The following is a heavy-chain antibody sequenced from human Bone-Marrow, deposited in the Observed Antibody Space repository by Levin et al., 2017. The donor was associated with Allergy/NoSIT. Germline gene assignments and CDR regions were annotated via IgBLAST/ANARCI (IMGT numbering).Heavy chain of an antibody. D-gene: IGHD3-3*01. Sequence: GESLKISCAASGFVFTSHAMSWVRQAPGKGLEWVSSVSITGGSTYCADSVKGRFTISRDNSKNIIYLQMNNLRADDTAIYYCTKGDFDFWSGSTHWGQGTLVSVSS. CDR2: VSITGGST. J-gene: IGHJ4*02. CDR1: GFVFTSHA. CDR3: TKGDFDFWSGSTH. V-gene: IGHV3-23*01.